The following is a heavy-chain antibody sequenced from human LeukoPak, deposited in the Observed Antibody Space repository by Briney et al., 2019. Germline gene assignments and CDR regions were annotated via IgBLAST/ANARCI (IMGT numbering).Heavy chain of an antibody. CDR3: ARQGSSGWYRFDY. CDR1: GGSFSGYY. CDR2: INHSGST. Sequence: SETLSLTCAVYGGSFSGYYWSWIRQPPGKGLEWIGEINHSGSTNYNPSLKSRVTISVDTSKNQFSLKLSSVTAADTAVYYCARQGSSGWYRFDYWGQGTLVTVSS. V-gene: IGHV4-34*01. D-gene: IGHD6-19*01. J-gene: IGHJ4*02.